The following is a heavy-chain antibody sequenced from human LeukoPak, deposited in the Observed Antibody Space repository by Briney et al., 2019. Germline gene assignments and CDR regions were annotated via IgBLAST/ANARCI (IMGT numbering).Heavy chain of an antibody. Sequence: GGSLRLSCAASGLTFSNYNMNWVRQAPGQGLEWVSYISSSNTAIYYADSVKGRFTISRDNAKNSLYLQMNSLRADDTAVYYCARESYCGGDCYLAPFDYWGQGTLVTVSS. V-gene: IGHV3-48*01. CDR1: GLTFSNYN. CDR3: ARESYCGGDCYLAPFDY. D-gene: IGHD2-21*01. J-gene: IGHJ4*02. CDR2: ISSSNTAI.